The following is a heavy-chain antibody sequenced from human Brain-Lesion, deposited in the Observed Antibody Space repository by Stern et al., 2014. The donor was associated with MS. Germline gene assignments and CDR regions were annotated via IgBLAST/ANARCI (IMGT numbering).Heavy chain of an antibody. CDR3: ATLSPGAGGNYYRHFDY. Sequence: QDQLVQSGAEVKKPGASVKVSCKVSGYTLTELSMHWVRQAPRKGLELMGGFDPEDGETIYAQKFQGRVTMTEDTSTDTAYMEQSSLRSEDTAVYYCATLSPGAGGNYYRHFDYWGQGTLVTVSS. D-gene: IGHD1-26*01. CDR2: FDPEDGET. CDR1: GYTLTELS. J-gene: IGHJ4*02. V-gene: IGHV1-24*01.